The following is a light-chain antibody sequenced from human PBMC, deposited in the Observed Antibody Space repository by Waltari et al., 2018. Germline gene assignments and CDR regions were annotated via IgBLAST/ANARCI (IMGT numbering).Light chain of an antibody. J-gene: IGLJ3*02. CDR1: SSDVGGFNF. V-gene: IGLV2-14*03. CDR3: SSYTISSTLNWV. Sequence: QSALTQPASVSGSPGQSITISCTGTSSDVGGFNFVYWYQQHPGKAPKLMIYDVSKRPSVVFNRFSGSKPGNTASLTISGLQAEDEADYYCSSYTISSTLNWVFGGGTKLTVL. CDR2: DVS.